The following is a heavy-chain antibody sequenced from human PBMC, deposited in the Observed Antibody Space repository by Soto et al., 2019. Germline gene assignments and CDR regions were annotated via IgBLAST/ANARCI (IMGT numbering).Heavy chain of an antibody. CDR2: IRSKAYGGTT. CDR3: TRGVVPAAIWDDAFDI. V-gene: IGHV3-49*03. Sequence: GGSLRLSCTASGFTFGDYAMSWFRQAPGKGLEWVGFIRSKAYGGTTEYAASVKGRFTISRDDSKSIAYLQMNSLKTEDTAVYYCTRGVVPAAIWDDAFDIWGQGTMVTVSS. J-gene: IGHJ3*02. CDR1: GFTFGDYA. D-gene: IGHD2-2*01.